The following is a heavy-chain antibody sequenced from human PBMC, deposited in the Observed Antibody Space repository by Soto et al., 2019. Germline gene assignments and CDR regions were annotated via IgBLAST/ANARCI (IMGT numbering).Heavy chain of an antibody. V-gene: IGHV1-18*04. CDR1: GYPFSNHG. CDR2: ISTFNGNT. D-gene: IGHD5-18*01. J-gene: IGHJ5*01. Sequence: QVQMVQSGAEVKKPGASVKVSCKASGYPFSNHGITWVRQVPGQGLEWMGWISTFNGNTNYAQKFQGRVTMTTDTSTNTADMELLSLDSDDTAVYYCARLTGYSSGWLDFWGQGTLVTVSS. CDR3: ARLTGYSSGWLDF.